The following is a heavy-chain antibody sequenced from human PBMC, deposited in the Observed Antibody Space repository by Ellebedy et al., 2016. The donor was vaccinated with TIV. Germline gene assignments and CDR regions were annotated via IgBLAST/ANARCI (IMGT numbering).Heavy chain of an antibody. CDR2: ISSSGSTI. CDR1: GFTFSDYY. D-gene: IGHD5-18*01. V-gene: IGHV3-11*01. J-gene: IGHJ6*02. CDR3: AREGDTAMVHGMDV. Sequence: GESLKISRAASGFTFSDYYMSWIRQAPGKGLEWVSYISSSGSTIYYADSVKGRFTISRDNAKNSLYLQMNSLRAEDTAVYYCAREGDTAMVHGMDVWGQGTTVTVSS.